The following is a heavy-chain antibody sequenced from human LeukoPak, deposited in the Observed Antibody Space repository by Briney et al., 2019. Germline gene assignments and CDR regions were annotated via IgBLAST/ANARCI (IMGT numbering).Heavy chain of an antibody. CDR2: ISSSSSYI. D-gene: IGHD6-6*01. CDR3: ARLNSIAGGLDY. V-gene: IGHV3-21*01. J-gene: IGHJ4*02. CDR1: GFTFSSYS. Sequence: GGSLRLSCAASGFTFSSYSMNWVRQAPGKGLEWVSSISSSSSYIYYADSVKGRFTIPRDNAKNSLYLQMNSLRAEDTAVYYCARLNSIAGGLDYWGQGTLVTVSS.